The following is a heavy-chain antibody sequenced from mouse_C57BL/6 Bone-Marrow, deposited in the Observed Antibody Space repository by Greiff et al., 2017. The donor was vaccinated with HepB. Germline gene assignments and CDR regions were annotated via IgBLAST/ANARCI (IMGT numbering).Heavy chain of an antibody. V-gene: IGHV1-19*01. CDR1: GYTFTDYY. Sequence: EVQLQQSGPVLVKPGASVKMSCKASGYTFTDYYMNWVKQSHGKSLEWIGVINPYNGGTSYNQKFKGKATLTVDKSSSTAYMELNSLTSEDSAVYYCARNYGSFYYAMDYWGQGTSVTVSS. CDR3: ARNYGSFYYAMDY. J-gene: IGHJ4*01. CDR2: INPYNGGT. D-gene: IGHD1-1*01.